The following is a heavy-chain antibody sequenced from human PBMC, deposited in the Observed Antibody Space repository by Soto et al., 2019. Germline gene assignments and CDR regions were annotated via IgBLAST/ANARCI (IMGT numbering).Heavy chain of an antibody. D-gene: IGHD3-9*01. CDR3: AKGTGIFDY. CDR2: ISYDGSNK. Sequence: GGSLILSCAASGFTFSSYCMHWVRQAPGKGLEWVAVISYDGSNKYYADSVKGRFTISRDNSKNTLYLQMNSLRAEDTAVYYCAKGTGIFDYWGQGTLVTVSS. V-gene: IGHV3-30*18. J-gene: IGHJ4*02. CDR1: GFTFSSYC.